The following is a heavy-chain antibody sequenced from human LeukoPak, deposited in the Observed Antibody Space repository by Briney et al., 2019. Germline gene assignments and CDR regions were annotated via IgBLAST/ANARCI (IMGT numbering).Heavy chain of an antibody. CDR3: ARGYCSGGSCYSGSDY. CDR2: INPSGGST. J-gene: IGHJ4*02. CDR1: GYTFTSYY. V-gene: IGHV1-46*01. D-gene: IGHD2-15*01. Sequence: ASVKVSCKASGYTFTSYYMHWVRQAPGQGLEWMGIINPSGGSTSYAQKFQGRVTITRNTSISTAYMELSSLRSEDTAVYYCARGYCSGGSCYSGSDYWGQGTLVTVSS.